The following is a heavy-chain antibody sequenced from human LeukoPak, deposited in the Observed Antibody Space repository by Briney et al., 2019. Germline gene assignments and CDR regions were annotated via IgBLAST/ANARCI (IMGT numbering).Heavy chain of an antibody. J-gene: IGHJ4*02. CDR1: GFTFSSYA. D-gene: IGHD3-3*01. CDR2: ISYDGSNK. V-gene: IGHV3-30-3*01. CDR3: ASSTDPDFWSGYEAPNDY. Sequence: PGRSLRLSWAASGFTFSSYAMHWVRQAPGKGLEWVAVISYDGSNKYYADSVKGRFTISRDNSKNTLYLQMNSLRAEDTAVYYCASSTDPDFWSGYEAPNDYWGQGTLVTVSS.